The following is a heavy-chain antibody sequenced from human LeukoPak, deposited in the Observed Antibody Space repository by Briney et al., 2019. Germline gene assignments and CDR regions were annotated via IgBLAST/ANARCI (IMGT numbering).Heavy chain of an antibody. V-gene: IGHV1-69*02. Sequence: SVKVSCKASGGTFSSYTISWVRQAPGQGLEWMGRIIPILGIANYAQKFQGRVTITADKSTSTAYMELSSLRSEDTAVYYCARVQSRSPGWFDPWGQGTLVTASS. CDR1: GGTFSSYT. J-gene: IGHJ5*02. CDR2: IIPILGIA. CDR3: ARVQSRSPGWFDP.